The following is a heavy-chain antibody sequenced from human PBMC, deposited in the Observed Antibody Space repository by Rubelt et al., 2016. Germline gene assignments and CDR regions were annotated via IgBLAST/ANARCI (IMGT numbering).Heavy chain of an antibody. D-gene: IGHD3-22*01. V-gene: IGHV3-23*01. CDR2: ISGSGGST. CDR3: AKAGGYDSMVPDGY. J-gene: IGHJ4*02. Sequence: GMGLEWVSAISGSGGSTYYADSVKGRFTISRDNSKNTLYLQMNSLRAEDTAVYYCAKAGGYDSMVPDGYWGQGTLVTVSS.